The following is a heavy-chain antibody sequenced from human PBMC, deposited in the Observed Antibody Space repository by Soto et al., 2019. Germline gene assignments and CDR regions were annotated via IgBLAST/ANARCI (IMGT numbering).Heavy chain of an antibody. Sequence: QITLKESGPTLVKPTQTLTLTCTFSGFSLSTSGVGVGWIRQPPGKALEWLALIYWDDDKRYSPSLKSRLTLTKDTSKNQVVLTMTNMDPVDTATYYCAHLSLLLWFGELRGGTFDYWGQGTLVTVSS. D-gene: IGHD3-10*01. CDR3: AHLSLLLWFGELRGGTFDY. CDR1: GFSLSTSGVG. J-gene: IGHJ4*02. V-gene: IGHV2-5*02. CDR2: IYWDDDK.